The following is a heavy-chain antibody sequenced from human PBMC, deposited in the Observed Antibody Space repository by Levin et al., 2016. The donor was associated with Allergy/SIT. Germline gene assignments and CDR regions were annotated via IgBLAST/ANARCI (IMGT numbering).Heavy chain of an antibody. J-gene: IGHJ4*02. CDR2: INPSTGNT. D-gene: IGHD6-13*01. Sequence: WVRQAPGQGLEWMGIINPSTGNTRYAQKFQGRVTMTRDTSTTTVYMELSSLRSEDTAVYYCARGTLTLYSSRVDYWGQGTLVTVSS. V-gene: IGHV1-46*01. CDR3: ARGTLTLYSSRVDY.